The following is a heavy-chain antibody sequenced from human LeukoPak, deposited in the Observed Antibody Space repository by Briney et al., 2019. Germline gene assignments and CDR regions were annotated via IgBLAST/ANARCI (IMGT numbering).Heavy chain of an antibody. Sequence: GGSLRLSCAASGFTVSSNYMSWVRQAPGKGLEWVSVIYSGGSIYYADSVKGRFTISRDNSKNTLYLQMSSLRAEDTAKYYCTKDYCGRFCSAVWGQGTTVTVSS. D-gene: IGHD3-3*01. J-gene: IGHJ6*02. CDR3: TKDYCGRFCSAV. V-gene: IGHV3-53*01. CDR1: GFTVSSNY. CDR2: IYSGGSI.